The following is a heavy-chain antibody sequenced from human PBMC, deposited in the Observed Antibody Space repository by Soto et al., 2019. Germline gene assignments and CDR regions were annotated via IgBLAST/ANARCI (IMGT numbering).Heavy chain of an antibody. J-gene: IGHJ4*02. CDR2: IFYSGST. Sequence: PSETLSLTCNVSGGSISTSRSYWAWIRQPPGKGLEWLANIFYSGSTYYNPSLASRVTASVDTSKNEFSLKLRSVTAADTAVYYCARAARAGYCSDTNCYAIDFWGQGTLVTVSS. CDR1: GGSISTSRSY. D-gene: IGHD2-2*01. V-gene: IGHV4-39*01. CDR3: ARAARAGYCSDTNCYAIDF.